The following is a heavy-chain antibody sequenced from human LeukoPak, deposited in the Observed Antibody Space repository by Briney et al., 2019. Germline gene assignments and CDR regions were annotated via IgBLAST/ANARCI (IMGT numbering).Heavy chain of an antibody. CDR1: GFTFSSYG. Sequence: QSGGSLRLSCAASGFTFSSYGMHWVRQAPGKGLEWVAFIRYDGSNKYYADSVKGRFTISRDNSKNTLYLQMNSLRAEDTAVYYCAKDRYTGTTFGYWGQGTLVTVSS. CDR3: AKDRYTGTTFGY. CDR2: IRYDGSNK. V-gene: IGHV3-30*02. D-gene: IGHD1-1*01. J-gene: IGHJ4*02.